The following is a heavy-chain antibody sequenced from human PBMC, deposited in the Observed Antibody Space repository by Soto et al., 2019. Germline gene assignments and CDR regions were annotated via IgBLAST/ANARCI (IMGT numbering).Heavy chain of an antibody. V-gene: IGHV1-45*02. CDR2: ITPFNGNT. CDR1: GYAFTYRY. CDR3: AIQLWLTVNWFDP. J-gene: IGHJ5*02. D-gene: IGHD5-18*01. Sequence: SVNVSCKASGYAFTYRYLHWVRQAPGQALEWMGWITPFNGNTNYAQKFQDRVTITRDRSMSTAYMELSSLRSEDTAMYYCAIQLWLTVNWFDPWGQGTLVTVSS.